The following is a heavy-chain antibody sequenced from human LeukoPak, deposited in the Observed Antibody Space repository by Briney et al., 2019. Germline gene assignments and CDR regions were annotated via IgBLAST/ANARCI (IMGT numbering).Heavy chain of an antibody. V-gene: IGHV1-2*02. CDR2: INPSNGGT. J-gene: IGHJ4*02. D-gene: IGHD3-16*01. CDR1: GYTFTVCF. Sequence: GASVKVSCKASGYTFTVCFMHWVRQAPGQGHEWMGWINPSNGGTHYAQRFQGRVTMTRDSSISTAYMELSRLTSDDTAVYYCATLGGHSLAAQNGYWGQGTLVTVSS. CDR3: ATLGGHSLAAQNGY.